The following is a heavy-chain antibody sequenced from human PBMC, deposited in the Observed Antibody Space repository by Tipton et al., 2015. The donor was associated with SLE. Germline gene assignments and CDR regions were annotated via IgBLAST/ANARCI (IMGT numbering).Heavy chain of an antibody. D-gene: IGHD4-17*01. CDR1: GFIFSDFW. Sequence: SLRLSCTASGFIFSDFWMTWVRQAPGKGLEWVANINEGGSEKNYADSLKGRFTISRDNAKNSLYLQMNSLRAEDTAVYHCAKNLDDGDYVFAYWGQGALVTVSS. J-gene: IGHJ4*02. V-gene: IGHV3-7*03. CDR2: INEGGSEK. CDR3: AKNLDDGDYVFAY.